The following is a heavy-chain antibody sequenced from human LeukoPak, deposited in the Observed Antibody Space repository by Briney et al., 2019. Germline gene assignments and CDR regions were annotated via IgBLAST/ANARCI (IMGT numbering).Heavy chain of an antibody. D-gene: IGHD6-19*01. CDR3: AKIAVAGTPY. V-gene: IGHV3-30*02. J-gene: IGHJ4*02. Sequence: PGGSLRLSCAASGFIFSSYGMHWVRQAPGKGLAWVAFIRYDGSNKYYADSVKGRFTISRDNSKNTLYLQMNSLRAEDTAVYYCAKIAVAGTPYWGQGTLVTVSS. CDR2: IRYDGSNK. CDR1: GFIFSSYG.